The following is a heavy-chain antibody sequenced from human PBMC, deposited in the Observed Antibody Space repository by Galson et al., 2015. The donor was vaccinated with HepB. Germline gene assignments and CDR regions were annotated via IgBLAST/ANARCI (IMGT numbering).Heavy chain of an antibody. V-gene: IGHV3-30*18. CDR1: GFTFSSYG. CDR2: ISYDGSNK. CDR3: AKDAPRGYYDSSGYPLDY. D-gene: IGHD3-22*01. Sequence: SLRLSCAASGFTFSSYGMHWVRQAPGKGLEWVAVISYDGSNKDYADSVKGRFTISRDNSKNTLYLQMNSLRAEDTAVYYCAKDAPRGYYDSSGYPLDYWGQGTLVTVSS. J-gene: IGHJ4*02.